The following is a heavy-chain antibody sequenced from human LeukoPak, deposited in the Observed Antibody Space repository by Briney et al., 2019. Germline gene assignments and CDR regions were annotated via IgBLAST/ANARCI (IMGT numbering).Heavy chain of an antibody. Sequence: PGGSLRLSCAASGFIFSSYGMIWVRQAPGKGLEWVSSISSSSSYIYYADSVKGRFTISRDNAKNSLYLQMNSLRAEDTAVYYCARATVTRGEHYFDYWGQGTLVTVSP. J-gene: IGHJ4*02. D-gene: IGHD4-17*01. V-gene: IGHV3-21*01. CDR3: ARATVTRGEHYFDY. CDR2: ISSSSSYI. CDR1: GFIFSSYG.